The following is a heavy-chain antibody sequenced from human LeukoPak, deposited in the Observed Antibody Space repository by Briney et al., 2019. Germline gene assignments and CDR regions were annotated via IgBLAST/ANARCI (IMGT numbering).Heavy chain of an antibody. CDR1: GFTFSSYG. CDR2: ISGSGGST. J-gene: IGHJ4*02. D-gene: IGHD5-18*01. CDR3: ARYSGYSYQQLDY. V-gene: IGHV3-23*01. Sequence: GSLRLSCAASGFTFSSYGMSWVRQAPGKGLEWVSAISGSGGSTYYAASVKGRFTISRDNSKNTLYLQMNSLRAEDTAVYYCARYSGYSYQQLDYWGQGTLVTVSS.